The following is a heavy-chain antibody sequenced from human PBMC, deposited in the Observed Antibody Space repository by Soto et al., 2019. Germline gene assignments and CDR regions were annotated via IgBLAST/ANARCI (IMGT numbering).Heavy chain of an antibody. J-gene: IGHJ4*02. CDR3: ARYTTDWDDDC. D-gene: IGHD1-1*01. CDR2: IINTGATT. CDR1: GFTFNNHA. V-gene: IGHV3-23*01. Sequence: EVQLLQSGGGLVQPGGSLRLSCVASGFTFNNHAMTWVRQAPGKGLEWVSAIINTGATTYYADSVKGRFTISRDNSKNTVYLQMGSLRPEATAIYYCARYTTDWDDDCWGQGTLVTVSS.